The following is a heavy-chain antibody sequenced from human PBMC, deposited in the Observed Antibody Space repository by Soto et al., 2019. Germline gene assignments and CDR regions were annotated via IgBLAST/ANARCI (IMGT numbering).Heavy chain of an antibody. Sequence: PGGSLRLSCAASGFTFSSYNMNWVRQAPGKGLEWVSSISSSSSYIYYADSMKGRFTISRDNAKNSLYLQMNSLRAEDTAVYYCARDNCSGGTCYSANYYYGMDVWGQGTTVTVSS. CDR1: GFTFSSYN. CDR2: ISSSSSYI. J-gene: IGHJ6*02. D-gene: IGHD2-15*01. V-gene: IGHV3-21*01. CDR3: ARDNCSGGTCYSANYYYGMDV.